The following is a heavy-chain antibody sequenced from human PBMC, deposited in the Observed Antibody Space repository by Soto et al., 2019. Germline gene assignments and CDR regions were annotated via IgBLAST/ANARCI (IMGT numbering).Heavy chain of an antibody. V-gene: IGHV4-59*01. CDR1: GGSISSYY. CDR3: ARDRVTMVRGVNLRYMDV. Sequence: PSETLSLTCTVSGGSISSYYWSWIRQPPGKGLEWIGYIYYSGSTNYNPSLKSRVTISVDTSKNQFSLKLSSVTAADTAVYYCARDRVTMVRGVNLRYMDVWGKGTTVTVSS. D-gene: IGHD3-10*01. J-gene: IGHJ6*03. CDR2: IYYSGST.